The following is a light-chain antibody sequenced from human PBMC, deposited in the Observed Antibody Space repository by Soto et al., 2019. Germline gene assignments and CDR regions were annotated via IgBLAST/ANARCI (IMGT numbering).Light chain of an antibody. CDR3: SSYTTSSTVV. CDR1: NSDVGGYNY. Sequence: QSALTQPASVSGSPGQSITISCTGTNSDVGGYNYVSWYHHHPGKAPKLMIYDVSNRPSGVSNRFSGSKSGNTASLTISGLQTDDEADYYCSSYTTSSTVVFGGGTKLTVL. CDR2: DVS. J-gene: IGLJ2*01. V-gene: IGLV2-14*03.